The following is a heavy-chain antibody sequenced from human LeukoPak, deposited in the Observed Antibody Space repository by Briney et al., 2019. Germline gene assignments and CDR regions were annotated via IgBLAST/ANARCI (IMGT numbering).Heavy chain of an antibody. J-gene: IGHJ6*03. CDR2: ISAYNGNT. CDR1: GYTFTSYG. V-gene: IGHV1-18*01. Sequence: ASVKVSCTASGYTFTSYGISWVRQAPGQGLEWMGWISAYNGNTNYAQKLQGRVTMTTDTSTSTAYMELRSLRSDDTAVYYCARRVAAAGTFYMDVWGKGTTVTISS. CDR3: ARRVAAAGTFYMDV. D-gene: IGHD6-13*01.